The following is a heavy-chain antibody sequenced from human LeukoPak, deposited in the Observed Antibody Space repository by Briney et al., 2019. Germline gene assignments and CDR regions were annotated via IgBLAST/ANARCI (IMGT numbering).Heavy chain of an antibody. Sequence: SETLSLTCTVSGGSISSSSYYWVWIRQPPGKGLEWIGIIYYSGSTYYNPSLKSRVTISVDTSKNQFSLKLSSVTAADTAVYYCASRFYDFWSGYINFDYWGQGTLVTVS. CDR1: GGSISSSSYY. J-gene: IGHJ4*02. CDR3: ASRFYDFWSGYINFDY. D-gene: IGHD3-3*01. CDR2: IYYSGST. V-gene: IGHV4-39*01.